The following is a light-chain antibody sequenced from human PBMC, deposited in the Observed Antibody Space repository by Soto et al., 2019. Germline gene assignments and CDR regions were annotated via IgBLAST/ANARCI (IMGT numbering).Light chain of an antibody. CDR2: SNN. V-gene: IGLV1-44*01. Sequence: QSVLTQPPSASGTPGQRVTISCSGSSSNVGSNTVNWYQHLPGTAPRLLIYSNNQQTSGVPDRFSGSKSGTSASLAISGLQSEDEADYYCAVWDDSLNGYVFGAGTQLTVL. CDR1: SSNVGSNT. J-gene: IGLJ1*01. CDR3: AVWDDSLNGYV.